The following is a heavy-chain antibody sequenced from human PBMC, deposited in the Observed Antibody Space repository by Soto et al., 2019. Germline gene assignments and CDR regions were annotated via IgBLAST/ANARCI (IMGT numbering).Heavy chain of an antibody. CDR1: GDSLSSDSYS. D-gene: IGHD6-13*01. CDR3: AATIAAPGKFWFDP. Sequence: QLQLQESGSGLVKPSQTLSLTCAVSGDSLSSDSYSWSWIRQPPGKGLEWIGNIYQTGTAYYNPSLKSRVTISLDISKNQFSLRLTSVTAADTALYYCAATIAAPGKFWFDPWGQGTLVTVSS. CDR2: IYQTGTA. V-gene: IGHV4-30-2*01. J-gene: IGHJ5*02.